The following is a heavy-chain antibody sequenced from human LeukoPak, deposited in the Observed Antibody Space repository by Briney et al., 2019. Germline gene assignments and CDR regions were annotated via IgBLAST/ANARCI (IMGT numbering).Heavy chain of an antibody. Sequence: GRSLRLSCAASGFTFSSYGMHWVRQAPGKGLEWVAVISYDGSNKYYADSVKGRFTISRDNSKNTLYLQMNSLRAEDTAVYYCARDSYSSGWYSGGDYWGQGTLVSVSS. D-gene: IGHD6-13*01. CDR1: GFTFSSYG. CDR3: ARDSYSSGWYSGGDY. V-gene: IGHV3-30*03. J-gene: IGHJ4*02. CDR2: ISYDGSNK.